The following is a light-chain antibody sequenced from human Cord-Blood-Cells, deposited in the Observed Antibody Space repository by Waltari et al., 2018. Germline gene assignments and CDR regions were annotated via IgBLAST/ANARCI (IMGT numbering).Light chain of an antibody. J-gene: IGKJ2*01. Sequence: DIQMTQSPSSLSDSVGDRVTITCRARQSISSYLNWYQQKPGKAPKILIYAASSWQSGGPSRFSGSGSGTDFTLSISSLQPEDFATYYCQQSYSTPYTFGQGTKLEIK. CDR3: QQSYSTPYT. CDR2: AAS. CDR1: QSISSY. V-gene: IGKV1-39*01.